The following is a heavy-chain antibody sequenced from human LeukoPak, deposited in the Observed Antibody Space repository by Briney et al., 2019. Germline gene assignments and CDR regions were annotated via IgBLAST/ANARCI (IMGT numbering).Heavy chain of an antibody. V-gene: IGHV3-30*18. Sequence: PGGSLRLSCAASGFTFSTCGMNWVRQAPGKGLEWVAIISYDESNTYYADSVKGRFTISRDNSKNTLYLQMNSLRAEDTAVYYCAKGGGITDYARFDYWGQGTLVTVSS. CDR2: ISYDESNT. D-gene: IGHD1-14*01. CDR1: GFTFSTCG. CDR3: AKGGGITDYARFDY. J-gene: IGHJ4*02.